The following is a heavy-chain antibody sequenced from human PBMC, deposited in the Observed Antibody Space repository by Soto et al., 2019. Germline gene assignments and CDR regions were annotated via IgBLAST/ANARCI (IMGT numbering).Heavy chain of an antibody. CDR1: GYTFTSYA. D-gene: IGHD3-22*01. J-gene: IGHJ4*02. CDR2: INAGNGNT. V-gene: IGHV1-3*01. CDR3: SRDALADYYYYCSCNYYDY. Sequence: QVQLVQSGAEVKKPGASVKVSCKASGYTFTSYAMHWVRQAPGQRLEWMGWINAGNGNTKYSQKFQGRVTITRDTSASKADTELSILRSEDTAVYYCSRDALADYYYYCSCNYYDYWGQGPLVTVSS.